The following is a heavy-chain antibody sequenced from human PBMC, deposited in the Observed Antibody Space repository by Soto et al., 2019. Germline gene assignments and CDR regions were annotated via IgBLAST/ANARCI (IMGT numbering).Heavy chain of an antibody. CDR3: AGDHYYDSSGFDY. Sequence: SETLSLTCAVYGGSFSGYYWSWIRQPPGKGLEWIGEINHSGSTNYNPSLKSRVTISVDTSKNQFSLKLSSVTAADTAVYYCAGDHYYDSSGFDYWGQGTLVTVSS. CDR1: GGSFSGYY. CDR2: INHSGST. D-gene: IGHD3-22*01. J-gene: IGHJ4*02. V-gene: IGHV4-34*01.